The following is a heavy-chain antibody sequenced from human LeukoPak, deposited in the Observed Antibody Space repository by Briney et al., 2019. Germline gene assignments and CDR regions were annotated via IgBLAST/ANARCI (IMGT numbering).Heavy chain of an antibody. CDR2: ISGSGGST. J-gene: IGHJ4*02. V-gene: IGHV3-23*01. D-gene: IGHD3-9*01. Sequence: GGSLRLSCAASGFTFSSYAMSWVRQAPGKGLERVSAISGSGGSTYYADSVKGRFTISRDNSKNTLYLQMNSLRAEDTAVYYCAKDQRYYDILTGYYPLDYWGQGTLVTVSS. CDR1: GFTFSSYA. CDR3: AKDQRYYDILTGYYPLDY.